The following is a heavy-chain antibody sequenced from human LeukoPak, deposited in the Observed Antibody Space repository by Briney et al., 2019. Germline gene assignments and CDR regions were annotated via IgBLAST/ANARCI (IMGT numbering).Heavy chain of an antibody. CDR3: ARGQQLGYCSSTSCRNWFDP. J-gene: IGHJ5*02. D-gene: IGHD2-2*01. V-gene: IGHV1-2*02. CDR1: GYTFTGYY. CDR2: INPNSGGT. Sequence: ASVEVSCKASGYTFTGYYMHWVRQAPGQGLEWMGWINPNSGGTNYAQKFQGRVTMTRDTSISTAYMELSRLRSDDTAVYYCARGQQLGYCSSTSCRNWFDPWGQGTLVTVSS.